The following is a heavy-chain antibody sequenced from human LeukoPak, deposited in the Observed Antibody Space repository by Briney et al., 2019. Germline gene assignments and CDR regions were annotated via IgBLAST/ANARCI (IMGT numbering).Heavy chain of an antibody. CDR3: ARSAIVGATKGAFDI. D-gene: IGHD1-26*01. CDR1: GFTFSSYG. CDR2: IRYDGSNK. V-gene: IGHV3-30*02. Sequence: GGSLRLSCAASGFTFSSYGMHWVRQAPGKGLEWVAFIRYDGSNKYYADSVKGRFTISRDNSKNTLYLQMNSLRAEDTAVYYCARSAIVGATKGAFDIWGQGTMVTVPS. J-gene: IGHJ3*02.